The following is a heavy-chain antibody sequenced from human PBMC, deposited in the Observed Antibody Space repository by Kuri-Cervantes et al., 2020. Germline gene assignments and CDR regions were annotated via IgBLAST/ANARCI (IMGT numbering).Heavy chain of an antibody. V-gene: IGHV3-30*18. CDR3: AKDRSTFDPKYYYYYYGMDV. D-gene: IGHD5/OR15-5a*01. CDR1: GFTFNNYG. CDR2: ISYDGSNK. Sequence: GESLKISCAASGFTFNNYGIHWVRQTPGKGLEWVAVISYDGSNKYYADSVKGRFTISRDNSKNTLYLQMNSLRAEDTAVYYCAKDRSTFDPKYYYYYYGMDVWGQGTTVTVSS. J-gene: IGHJ6*02.